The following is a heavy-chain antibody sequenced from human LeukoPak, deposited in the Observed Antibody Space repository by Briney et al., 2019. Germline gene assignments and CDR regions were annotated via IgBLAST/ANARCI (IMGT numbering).Heavy chain of an antibody. CDR3: VYTSGWTNFYYYGMDV. J-gene: IGHJ6*02. CDR1: GASISRDF. Sequence: SETLSLTCSVSGASISRDFWSWIRQPPGKGLEWIGYIHYSGLTNYSPSLESRVTISVDTSQNQFSLKLRSVTAEDTAVYYCVYTSGWTNFYYYGMDVWGQGTTVTVSS. CDR2: IHYSGLT. D-gene: IGHD6-19*01. V-gene: IGHV4-59*01.